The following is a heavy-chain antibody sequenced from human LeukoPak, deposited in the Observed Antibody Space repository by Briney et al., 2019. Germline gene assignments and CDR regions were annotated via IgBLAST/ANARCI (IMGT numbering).Heavy chain of an antibody. Sequence: SETLSLTCAVYGGFFSGYYWSWIRQPPGKGLEWIGEINHSGSTNYNPSLKSRVTISVDTSKNQFSLQLSSVTAADTAVYYCARGYCSSTSCATNPAQPNWFDPWGQGTLVTVSP. CDR1: GGFFSGYY. V-gene: IGHV4-34*01. CDR3: ARGYCSSTSCATNPAQPNWFDP. D-gene: IGHD2-2*01. J-gene: IGHJ5*02. CDR2: INHSGST.